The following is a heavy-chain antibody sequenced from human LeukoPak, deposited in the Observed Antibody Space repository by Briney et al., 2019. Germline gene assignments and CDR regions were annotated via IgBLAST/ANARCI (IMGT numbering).Heavy chain of an antibody. CDR1: GVSISSGGDY. J-gene: IGHJ3*02. V-gene: IGHV4-31*03. Sequence: PSETLSLTCTVSGVSISSGGDYWSWIRQHPGKGLEWIGYISYSGTTYYSPSLQSRITISLDTSKNQFSLELSSVTAADTAVYYCARAAWRGSNSRDAFDIWGLGTVVTVSS. CDR2: ISYSGTT. CDR3: ARAAWRGSNSRDAFDI. D-gene: IGHD4-23*01.